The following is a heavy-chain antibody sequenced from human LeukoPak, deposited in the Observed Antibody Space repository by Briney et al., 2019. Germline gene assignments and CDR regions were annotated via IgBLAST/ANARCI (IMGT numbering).Heavy chain of an antibody. V-gene: IGHV4-59*01. CDR1: GGSISSYY. D-gene: IGHD1-26*01. CDR2: IYYSGST. J-gene: IGHJ4*02. Sequence: SETLSLACTVSGGSISSYYWSWIRQPPGKGLEWIGYIYYSGSTNYNPSLKSRVTISVDTSKNQFSLKLSSVTAADTAVYYCARGVLGGSIVGATRVFDYWGQGTLVTVSS. CDR3: ARGVLGGSIVGATRVFDY.